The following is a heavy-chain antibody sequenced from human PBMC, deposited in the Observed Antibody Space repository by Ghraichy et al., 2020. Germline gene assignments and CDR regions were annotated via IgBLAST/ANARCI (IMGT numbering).Heavy chain of an antibody. J-gene: IGHJ3*02. D-gene: IGHD3-3*01. V-gene: IGHV3-9*01. CDR2: ISWNSGSI. Sequence: GGSLRLSCAASGFTFDDYAMHWVRQAPGKGLEWVSGISWNSGSIGYADSVKGRFTISRDNAKNSLYLQMNSLRAEDTALYYCALSLGWSVDAFDIWGQGTMVTVSS. CDR1: GFTFDDYA. CDR3: ALSLGWSVDAFDI.